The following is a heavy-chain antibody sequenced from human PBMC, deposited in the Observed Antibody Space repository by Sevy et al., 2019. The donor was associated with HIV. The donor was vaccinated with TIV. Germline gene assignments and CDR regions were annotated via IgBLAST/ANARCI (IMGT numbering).Heavy chain of an antibody. CDR1: GFTFSNFG. V-gene: IGHV3-30*18. J-gene: IGHJ4*02. CDR2: ISHDGTNK. Sequence: GESLKISCAASGFTFSNFGMHWVRQAPGKGLEWVAVISHDGTNKYYADSVKGRLTISKDNSKNTVSLQMNSLRVEDTAVYFCAKDPDPYTVVVISATRAFFDYWGQGTLVTVSS. D-gene: IGHD3-16*02. CDR3: AKDPDPYTVVVISATRAFFDY.